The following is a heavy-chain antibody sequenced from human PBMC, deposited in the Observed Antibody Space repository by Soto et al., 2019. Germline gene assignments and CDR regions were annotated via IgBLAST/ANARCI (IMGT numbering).Heavy chain of an antibody. D-gene: IGHD2-2*02. CDR2: INPSDSYT. CDR1: GYSFTSYW. Sequence: GESLKISCQASGYSFTSYWIGWVRQRPGKGLEWMGRINPSDSYTTYSPSFQGHVTISTDKSFSTAYLQWSGLKASDTAMYYCARLGYCTGTSCYTFDSWGQGTLVTVSS. CDR3: ARLGYCTGTSCYTFDS. V-gene: IGHV5-10-1*01. J-gene: IGHJ4*02.